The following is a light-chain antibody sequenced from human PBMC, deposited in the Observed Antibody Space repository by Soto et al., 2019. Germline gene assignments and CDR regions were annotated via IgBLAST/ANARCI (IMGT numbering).Light chain of an antibody. CDR3: SSYAGSNNLGV. J-gene: IGLJ2*01. Sequence: QSALTQPPSASGSPGQSVTISCTGTSSDVGGYNYVSWYQQHPGKAPKLMIYEVSKRPSGVPDRFSGSKSGNTASLTVSVLQAEDEADYYCSSYAGSNNLGVFGGGTQLTVL. CDR2: EVS. CDR1: SSDVGGYNY. V-gene: IGLV2-8*01.